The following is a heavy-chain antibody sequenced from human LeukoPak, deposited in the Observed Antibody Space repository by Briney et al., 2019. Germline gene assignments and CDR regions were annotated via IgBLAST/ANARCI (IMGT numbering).Heavy chain of an antibody. CDR1: GDSFSGYY. CDR2: INHSGKT. Sequence: PSETLSLTCSVYGDSFSGYYWSWIRQPPGRGLEWIGEINHSGKTSYNPSLKSRVTISVDTSKNQFSLKLTSVTAADTSVYYCARYYYGSGSYGYYYYYMDVWGKGTTVTISS. CDR3: ARYYYGSGSYGYYYYYMDV. V-gene: IGHV4-34*01. D-gene: IGHD3-10*01. J-gene: IGHJ6*03.